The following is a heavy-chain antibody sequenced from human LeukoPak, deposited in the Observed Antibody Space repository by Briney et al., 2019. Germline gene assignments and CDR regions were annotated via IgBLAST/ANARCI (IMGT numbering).Heavy chain of an antibody. CDR3: ARDYPHRRLHFDY. CDR1: GFTFSDYW. Sequence: GGSLRLSCAASGFTFSDYWMHWVRQAPGKGLVWVSRVVNDGGTTHYADSVRGRFTVSRDNAKNTLYLQMNSLRAEDTAVYYCARDYPHRRLHFDYRGQGTLVAVSS. V-gene: IGHV3-74*01. J-gene: IGHJ4*02. D-gene: IGHD2-15*01. CDR2: VVNDGGTT.